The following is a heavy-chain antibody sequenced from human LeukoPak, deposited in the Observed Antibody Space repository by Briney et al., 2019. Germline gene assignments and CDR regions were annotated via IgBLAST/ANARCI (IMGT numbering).Heavy chain of an antibody. D-gene: IGHD1-26*01. CDR3: ARDTRGSYNYYYYMDV. Sequence: QLGGSLRLSCAASGFTFSSYGMHWVRQAPGKGLEWVAFIRYDGSNKYYADSVKGRFTFSRDNSNNTLYLQMNSLRAEDTAVYYCARDTRGSYNYYYYMDVWGKGTTVTVSS. V-gene: IGHV3-30*02. J-gene: IGHJ6*03. CDR2: IRYDGSNK. CDR1: GFTFSSYG.